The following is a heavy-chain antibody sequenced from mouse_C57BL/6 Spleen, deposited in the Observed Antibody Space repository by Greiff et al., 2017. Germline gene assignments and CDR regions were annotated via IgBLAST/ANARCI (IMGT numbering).Heavy chain of an antibody. CDR2: IDPSDSYT. Sequence: QVQLQQPGAELVMPGASVKLSCKASGYTFTSYWMHWVKQRPGQGLEWIGEIDPSDSYTNYNQKFKGKSTLTVDKSSSTAYMQLSSLTSEDSAVYYCARGGAYYSNYDWYFDVGGTGTTVTVSS. CDR3: ARGGAYYSNYDWYFDV. CDR1: GYTFTSYW. V-gene: IGHV1-69*01. D-gene: IGHD2-5*01. J-gene: IGHJ1*03.